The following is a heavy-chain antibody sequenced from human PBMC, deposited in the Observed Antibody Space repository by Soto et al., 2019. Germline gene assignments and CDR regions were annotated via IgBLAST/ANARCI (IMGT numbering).Heavy chain of an antibody. Sequence: SETLSLTCTVSGDSISSYHWNWIRQPAGKGLEWIGRIYTSGSTNYNPSLKSRVTMSVDTSKNQFSLKLSSVTAADTAVYYCASATFGGVVRGYYNYGLDVWGQGTTVTVSS. J-gene: IGHJ6*02. V-gene: IGHV4-4*07. CDR1: GDSISSYH. CDR2: IYTSGST. D-gene: IGHD3-16*01. CDR3: ASATFGGVVRGYYNYGLDV.